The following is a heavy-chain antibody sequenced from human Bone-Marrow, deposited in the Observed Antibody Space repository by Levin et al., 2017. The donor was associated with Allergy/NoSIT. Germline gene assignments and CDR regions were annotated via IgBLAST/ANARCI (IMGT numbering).Heavy chain of an antibody. Sequence: PGGSLRLSCKASGSTFTSYGISWVRQAPGQGLEWMGWISAYNGNTNYAQKLQGRVTMTTDTSTSTAYMELRSLRSDDTAVYYCARGWLELPSRTVGYWGQGTLVTVSS. V-gene: IGHV1-18*01. D-gene: IGHD1-7*01. CDR3: ARGWLELPSRTVGY. CDR1: GSTFTSYG. CDR2: ISAYNGNT. J-gene: IGHJ4*02.